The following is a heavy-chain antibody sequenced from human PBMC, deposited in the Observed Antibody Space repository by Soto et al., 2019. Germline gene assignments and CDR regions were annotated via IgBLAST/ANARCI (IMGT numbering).Heavy chain of an antibody. V-gene: IGHV1-18*01. CDR1: GYTFTSYG. D-gene: IGHD3-9*01. CDR3: AISTGRYFGWFDSLAFDY. J-gene: IGHJ4*02. CDR2: ISAYNGNT. Sequence: GASVKVSCKASGYTFTSYGISWVRQAPGQGLEWMGWISAYNGNTNYAQKLQGRVTMTTDTSTSTAYMELRSLRSDDTAVYYCAISTGRYFGWFDSLAFDYWGQGTLVTVSS.